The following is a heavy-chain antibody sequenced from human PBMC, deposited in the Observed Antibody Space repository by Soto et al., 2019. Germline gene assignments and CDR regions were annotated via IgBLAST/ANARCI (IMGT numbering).Heavy chain of an antibody. CDR2: MNTNSGNT. D-gene: IGHD7-27*01. V-gene: IGHV1-8*01. Sequence: QVQLVQSGAEVKKPGASVKVSCKASGYTFTSYDINWMRQATGQGLEWLGWMNTNSGNTGYSQKFQGRVILTRDTTTSTAYMESSSLTDEHMAIYYCARNTWGTWDFGFRGHGTLVTVSS. CDR3: ARNTWGTWDFGF. CDR1: GYTFTSYD. J-gene: IGHJ4*01.